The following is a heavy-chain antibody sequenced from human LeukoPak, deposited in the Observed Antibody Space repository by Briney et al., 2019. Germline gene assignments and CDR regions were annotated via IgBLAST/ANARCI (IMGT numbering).Heavy chain of an antibody. D-gene: IGHD5-12*01. CDR3: AGDEGYTFDI. CDR2: IQKDGSDK. Sequence: GGSLRLSCAASGFTFSTHWMSWFRQAPGKGLEWVALIQKDGSDKYYVDSVKGRFTISRDNAKNSLYLQMNGLRADDTAVYYCAGDEGYTFDIWGQGTKVTVSS. J-gene: IGHJ3*02. V-gene: IGHV3-7*01. CDR1: GFTFSTHW.